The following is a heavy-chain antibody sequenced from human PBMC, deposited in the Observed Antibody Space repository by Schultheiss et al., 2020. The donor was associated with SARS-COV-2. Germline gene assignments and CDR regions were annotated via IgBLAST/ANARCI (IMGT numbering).Heavy chain of an antibody. Sequence: GGSLRLSCAASGFTFSDYYMSWIRQAPGKGLEWVSYISSSGSTIYYADSVKGRFTISRDNAKNSLYLQMNSLRAEDTAVYYCARAGDQYASSWHQGDYWGQGTLVTVSS. V-gene: IGHV3-11*01. J-gene: IGHJ4*02. CDR2: ISSSGSTI. D-gene: IGHD6-13*01. CDR1: GFTFSDYY. CDR3: ARAGDQYASSWHQGDY.